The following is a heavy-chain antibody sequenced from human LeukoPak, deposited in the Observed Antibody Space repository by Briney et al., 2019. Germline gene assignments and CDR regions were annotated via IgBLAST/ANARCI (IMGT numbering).Heavy chain of an antibody. CDR3: VVDLSGSADY. CDR2: TNEHGTII. CDR1: GFTFSSYD. Sequence: PGGSLRLSCAASGFTFSSYDMHWVRQAPGEGLVWVSRTNEHGTIINYADSVKGRFTISRDNAKNTLYLQMNSLRTEDSALYYCVVDLSGSADYWGQGTLVTVSS. D-gene: IGHD3-10*01. J-gene: IGHJ4*02. V-gene: IGHV3-74*01.